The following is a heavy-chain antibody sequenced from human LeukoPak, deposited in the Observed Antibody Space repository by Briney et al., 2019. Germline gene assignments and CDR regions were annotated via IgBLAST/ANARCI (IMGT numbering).Heavy chain of an antibody. V-gene: IGHV4-59*10. J-gene: IGHJ4*02. D-gene: IGHD3-10*01. CDR2: IYTSGST. Sequence: SETLSLTCAVYGGSFSGYYWSWIRQPPGKGLEWIGRIYTSGSTNYNPSLKSRVTISVDTSKDQFSLKLSSVTAADTAVYYCARERGLSDYWGQGTLVTVSS. CDR1: GGSFSGYY. CDR3: ARERGLSDY.